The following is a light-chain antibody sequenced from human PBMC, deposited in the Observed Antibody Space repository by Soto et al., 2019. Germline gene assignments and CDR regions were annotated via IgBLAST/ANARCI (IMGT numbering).Light chain of an antibody. CDR3: QQYGSSHTWT. Sequence: EIVLTQSPGTLSLSPGERPTLSCRASQSVSSSYLAWYQQKPGQATRLIIYGASSRATGIPDRFSGSGSGTDFTLTISRLEPEDFAVYYCQQYGSSHTWTFGQGTKVDIK. J-gene: IGKJ1*01. V-gene: IGKV3-20*01. CDR2: GAS. CDR1: QSVSSSY.